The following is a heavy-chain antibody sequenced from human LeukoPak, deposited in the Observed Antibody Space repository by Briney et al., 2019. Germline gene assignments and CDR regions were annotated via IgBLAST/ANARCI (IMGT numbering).Heavy chain of an antibody. CDR2: IYTSGST. V-gene: IGHV4-4*07. CDR1: GGSISNYY. Sequence: SETLSLTYTVSGGSISNYYWSWIRQPAGKGLEWIGRIYTSGSTNYNPSLKSRLTMSVDTSKNQFSLKLSSVTAADTAVYYCARDREYSGNYWVYFDYWGQGTLVTVSS. J-gene: IGHJ4*02. D-gene: IGHD1-26*01. CDR3: ARDREYSGNYWVYFDY.